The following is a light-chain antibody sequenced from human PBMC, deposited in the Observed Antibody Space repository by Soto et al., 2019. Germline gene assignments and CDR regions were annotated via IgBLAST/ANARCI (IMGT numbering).Light chain of an antibody. Sequence: DIQMTQSPSTLSASVGDRVTITCRASQTISTLLAWYQQRPWKAPNLLIYKASSLESGVPSRFSGSGSGTEFTLTISSLQPDDFATYFCQQYSTYPWTFGQGTMVEVK. J-gene: IGKJ1*01. CDR1: QTISTL. V-gene: IGKV1-5*03. CDR3: QQYSTYPWT. CDR2: KAS.